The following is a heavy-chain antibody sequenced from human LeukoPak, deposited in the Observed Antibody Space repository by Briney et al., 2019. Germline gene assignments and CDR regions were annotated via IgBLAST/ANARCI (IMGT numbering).Heavy chain of an antibody. CDR3: ASLKEYDSSGYPPLDAFDM. Sequence: ASVNPSSKASGYTFTGYYMRWVRQAPGQGLEWMGWINPNSGGTNYAQKFQGRVTMTRDTSISTAYMELSRLRSDDTAVYYCASLKEYDSSGYPPLDAFDMWVQGTMVTVSS. CDR2: INPNSGGT. D-gene: IGHD3-22*01. J-gene: IGHJ3*02. V-gene: IGHV1-2*02. CDR1: GYTFTGYY.